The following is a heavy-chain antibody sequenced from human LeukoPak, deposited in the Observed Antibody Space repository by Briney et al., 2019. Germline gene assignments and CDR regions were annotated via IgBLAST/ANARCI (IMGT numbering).Heavy chain of an antibody. CDR1: GFTFSSYA. CDR2: ISGSGGST. V-gene: IGHV3-23*01. Sequence: GGSLRLSCAASGFTFSSYAMSWVRQAPGKGLEWVSAISGSGGSTYYADSVKGRFTISRGNSKNTLYLQMNSLRAEDAAVYYCVKLQFLEWLLSPSFDYWGQGTLVTVSS. D-gene: IGHD3-3*01. CDR3: VKLQFLEWLLSPSFDY. J-gene: IGHJ4*02.